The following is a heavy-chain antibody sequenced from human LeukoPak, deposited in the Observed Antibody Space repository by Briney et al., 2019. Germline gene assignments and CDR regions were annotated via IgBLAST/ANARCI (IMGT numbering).Heavy chain of an antibody. CDR3: AREKGSTLWYFDL. Sequence: PGGSLRLSCAASGFTFSSYSMNWVRQAPGKGLEWVSVIYSGGSTYYADSVKGRFTISRDNSKNTLYLQMNSLRAEDTAVYYCAREKGSTLWYFDLWGRGTLVTVSS. CDR1: GFTFSSYS. J-gene: IGHJ2*01. D-gene: IGHD3-10*01. CDR2: IYSGGST. V-gene: IGHV3-53*01.